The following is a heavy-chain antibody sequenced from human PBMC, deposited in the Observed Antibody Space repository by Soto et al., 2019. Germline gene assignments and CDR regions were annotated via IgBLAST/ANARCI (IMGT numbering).Heavy chain of an antibody. V-gene: IGHV4-34*01. Sequence: SETLSLTCAVYGGSFSGYYWSWIRQPPGKGLEWIGEINHSGSTNYNPSLKSRVTISVDTSKNQFSLKLSSVTAADTAVYYCARSAGIAVAGRDYYYAMDVWGQGTTVTVSS. J-gene: IGHJ6*02. CDR1: GGSFSGYY. CDR3: ARSAGIAVAGRDYYYAMDV. D-gene: IGHD6-19*01. CDR2: INHSGST.